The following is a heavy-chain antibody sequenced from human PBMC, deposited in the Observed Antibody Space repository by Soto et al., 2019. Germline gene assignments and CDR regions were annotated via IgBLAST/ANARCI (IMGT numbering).Heavy chain of an antibody. CDR1: GYTFTSYY. V-gene: IGHV1-46*01. CDR2: INPSGGST. J-gene: IGHJ4*02. Sequence: QVQLVQSGAEVKKPGASVKVSCKASGYTFTSYYMHWVRQAPGQGLEWMGIINPSGGSTSYAQKFQGRVTMTRDTSTSTVYVELSSLSSEDTAVYYCARELEGSGGSHQFAYWGQGTLVTVSS. CDR3: ARELEGSGGSHQFAY. D-gene: IGHD2-15*01.